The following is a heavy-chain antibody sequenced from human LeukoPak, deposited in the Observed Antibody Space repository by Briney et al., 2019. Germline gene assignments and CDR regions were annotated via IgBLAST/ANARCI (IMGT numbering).Heavy chain of an antibody. D-gene: IGHD3-22*01. V-gene: IGHV3-7*01. CDR1: GFTFSSYW. J-gene: IGHJ4*02. CDR3: ASFRYYYDSSGYYYFDY. Sequence: GGSLRLSCAASGFTFSSYWMSWVREAPGKGLEWVANIKQDGSEKYYVGSVKGRFTLSRDNAKNSLYLQMNSLRAEDTAVYYCASFRYYYDSSGYYYFDYWGQGDLVTVSS. CDR2: IKQDGSEK.